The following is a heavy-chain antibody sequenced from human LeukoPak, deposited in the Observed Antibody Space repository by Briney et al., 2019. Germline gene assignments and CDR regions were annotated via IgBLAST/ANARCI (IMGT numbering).Heavy chain of an antibody. CDR3: ATPPVLLIY. J-gene: IGHJ4*02. CDR1: GFTFSSYW. D-gene: IGHD3-10*01. CDR2: IKQDGSEK. V-gene: IGHV3-7*01. Sequence: PGGSLRLSCAASGFTFSSYWMHWVRQAPGKGLEWVANIKQDGSEKYYVDSVKGRFTISRDNAKNSLYLQMNSLRAEDTAVYFCATPPVLLIYWGQGTLVTVSS.